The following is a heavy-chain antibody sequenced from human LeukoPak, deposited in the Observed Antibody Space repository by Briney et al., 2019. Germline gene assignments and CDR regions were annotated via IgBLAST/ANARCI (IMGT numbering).Heavy chain of an antibody. V-gene: IGHV4-61*02. J-gene: IGHJ4*02. Sequence: SHTLSLTYPLSGGSISSGSYYWSWLRQPGWKGLERIGRIYTSGSTNYNPSLKSRVTISVDTSKNQFSLKLSSVTAADTAVYYCAREDVDTAMVLDYWGQGTLVTVSS. CDR3: AREDVDTAMVLDY. CDR2: IYTSGST. CDR1: GGSISSGSYY. D-gene: IGHD5-18*01.